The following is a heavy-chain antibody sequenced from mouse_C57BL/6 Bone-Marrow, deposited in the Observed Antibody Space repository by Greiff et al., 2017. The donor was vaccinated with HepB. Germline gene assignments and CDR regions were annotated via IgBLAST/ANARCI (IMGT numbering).Heavy chain of an antibody. D-gene: IGHD1-1*01. CDR2: ISSGGDYI. J-gene: IGHJ1*03. CDR3: TRDYYGSSYWYFDV. CDR1: GFTFSSYA. V-gene: IGHV5-9-1*02. Sequence: EVQWVESGGGLVKPGGSLKLSCAASGFTFSSYAMSWVRQTPEKRLEWVAYISSGGDYIYYADTVKGRFTISRDNARNTLYLQMSSLKSEDTAMYYCTRDYYGSSYWYFDVWGTGTTVTVSS.